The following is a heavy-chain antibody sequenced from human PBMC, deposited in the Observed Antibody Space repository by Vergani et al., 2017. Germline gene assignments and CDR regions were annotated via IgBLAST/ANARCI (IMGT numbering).Heavy chain of an antibody. J-gene: IGHJ4*02. CDR1: GGSFSGYY. CDR2: INHSGST. Sequence: QVQLQQWGAGLLKPSETLSLTCAVYGGSFSGYYWSWTRQPPGKGLEWIGEINHSGSTNYNPSLKSRVTISVDTSKNQFSLKLSSVTAADTAVYYCARDKYYYDSSGYTDWGQGTLVTVSS. D-gene: IGHD3-22*01. CDR3: ARDKYYYDSSGYTD. V-gene: IGHV4-34*01.